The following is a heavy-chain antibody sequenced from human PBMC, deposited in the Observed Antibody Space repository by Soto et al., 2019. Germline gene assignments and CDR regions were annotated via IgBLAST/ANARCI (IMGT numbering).Heavy chain of an antibody. CDR2: IKRGGSEK. D-gene: IGHD3-22*01. V-gene: IGHV3-7*01. CDR3: NKVGHYYLEGRDV. J-gene: IGHJ6*02. CDR1: GFTFSSYC. Sequence: GGSLRLSCAASGFTFSSYCMSWVRQAPGKGLEWVANIKRGGSEKYYVDSVKGRFTISRDNAKNSLYLQMNSLRAEDTAVYYCNKVGHYYLEGRDVWGQGTTVTVSS.